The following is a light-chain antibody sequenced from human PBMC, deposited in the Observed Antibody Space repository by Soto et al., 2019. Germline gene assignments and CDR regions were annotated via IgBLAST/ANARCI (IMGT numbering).Light chain of an antibody. CDR1: QSVSIK. CDR2: DTS. J-gene: IGKJ5*01. V-gene: IGKV3-15*01. CDR3: QQYNNWPPIT. Sequence: EIVMTPSPATPSLSPGDRAPLSCRASQSVSIKLAWYQQKPGQAPRLLIYDTSTRATGIPARFSGSGSGTEFTLTISSLQSEDFAVYYCQQYNNWPPITVGQGTRLEIK.